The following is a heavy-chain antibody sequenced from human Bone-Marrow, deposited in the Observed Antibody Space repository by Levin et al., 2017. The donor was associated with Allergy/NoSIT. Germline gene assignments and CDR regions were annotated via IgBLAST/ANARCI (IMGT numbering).Heavy chain of an antibody. V-gene: IGHV3-30*18. Sequence: GGSLRLSCAASGFTFSSYGMHWVRQAPGKGLEWVAVISYDGSNKYYADSVKGRFTISRDNSKNTLYLQMNSLRAEDTAVYYCAKDPGDSSSWYYFDYWGQGTLVTVSS. CDR3: AKDPGDSSSWYYFDY. D-gene: IGHD6-13*01. CDR2: ISYDGSNK. J-gene: IGHJ4*02. CDR1: GFTFSSYG.